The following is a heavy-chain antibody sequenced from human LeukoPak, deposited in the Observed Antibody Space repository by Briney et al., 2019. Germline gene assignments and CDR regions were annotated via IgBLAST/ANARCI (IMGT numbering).Heavy chain of an antibody. CDR1: GGSISSSTFY. V-gene: IGHV4-39*07. CDR3: ARSGPYQLGSGNYAFEV. D-gene: IGHD3-10*01. J-gene: IGHJ3*01. CDR2: IHYSGGP. Sequence: SETLSLTCTVSGGSISSSTFYWACIRQPPGKGLEWIGSIHYSGGPYYNASVKSRATISVDTSRNQFSLRLSSVTAADTAIYHCARSGPYQLGSGNYAFEVWGQGTMVTVSS.